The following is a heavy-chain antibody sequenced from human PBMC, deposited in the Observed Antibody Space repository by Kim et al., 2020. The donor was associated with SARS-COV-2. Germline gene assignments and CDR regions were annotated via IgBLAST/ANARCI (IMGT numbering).Heavy chain of an antibody. CDR1: GYSFTSYW. CDR2: IYPGDSDT. V-gene: IGHV5-51*01. D-gene: IGHD3-3*01. CDR3: ARVIRDFGVVIEYYFDY. J-gene: IGHJ4*02. Sequence: GESLKISCKGSGYSFTSYWIGWVRQMPGKGLEWMGIIYPGDSDTRYSPSFQGQVTISADKSISTAYLQWSSLKASDTAMYYCARVIRDFGVVIEYYFDYWGQGTLVTVSS.